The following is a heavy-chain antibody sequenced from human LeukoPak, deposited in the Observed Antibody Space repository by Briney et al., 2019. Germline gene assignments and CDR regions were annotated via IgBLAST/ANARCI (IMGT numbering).Heavy chain of an antibody. J-gene: IGHJ6*04. CDR3: AELGITVIGGV. Sequence: GGSLRLSCVASGFTSGFNFSEFWMSWVRQAPGKGLEWVANIKEDGSERYSVDSVEGRFTISRDNAKKSLYLQMNSLRVEDTAVYYCAELGITVIGGVWGKGTTVTISS. V-gene: IGHV3-7*01. CDR1: GFNFSEFW. D-gene: IGHD3-10*02. CDR2: IKEDGSER.